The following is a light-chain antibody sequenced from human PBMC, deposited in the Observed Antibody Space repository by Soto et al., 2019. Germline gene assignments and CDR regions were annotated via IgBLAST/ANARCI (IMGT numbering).Light chain of an antibody. Sequence: QSALTQPRSVSGSPGQSVTISCTGTSNDVGAYHYVSWYQHHPGKAPKLIIYDVTQRPSGIPDRFTGSKSGNTASLTISGLQADDEADYHCCSYADNYFYVFGTGTKLTVL. J-gene: IGLJ1*01. V-gene: IGLV2-11*01. CDR1: SNDVGAYHY. CDR2: DVT. CDR3: CSYADNYFYV.